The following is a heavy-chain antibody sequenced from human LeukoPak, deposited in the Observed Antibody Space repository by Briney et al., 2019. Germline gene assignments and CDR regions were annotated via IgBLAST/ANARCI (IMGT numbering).Heavy chain of an antibody. Sequence: SETLSLTCTVSGGSISSSSYYWGWIRQPPGKGLEWIGSIYYSGSTYYNPSLKSRVTISVDTSKNQFSLKLSSVTAADTAVYYCARMGERSRYHYGTLDHWGQGTLVTVSS. D-gene: IGHD3-22*01. CDR1: GGSISSSSYY. J-gene: IGHJ4*02. CDR3: ARMGERSRYHYGTLDH. CDR2: IYYSGST. V-gene: IGHV4-39*01.